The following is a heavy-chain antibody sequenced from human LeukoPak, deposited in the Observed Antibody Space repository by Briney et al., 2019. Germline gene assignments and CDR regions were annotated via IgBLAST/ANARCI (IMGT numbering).Heavy chain of an antibody. D-gene: IGHD3-10*01. J-gene: IGHJ4*02. CDR1: GFTVSSNY. V-gene: IGHV3-66*01. CDR2: IYSGGST. Sequence: GGSLRLSCAASGFTVSSNYMSWVRQAPGKGLEWVSVIYSGGSTYYADSAKGRFTISRDNSKNTLYLQMNSLRAEDTAVYYCARGPPYYYGSGSYYKLWGQGTLVTVSS. CDR3: ARGPPYYYGSGSYYKL.